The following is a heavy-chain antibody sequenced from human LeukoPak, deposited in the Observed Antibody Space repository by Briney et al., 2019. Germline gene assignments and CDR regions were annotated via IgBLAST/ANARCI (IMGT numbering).Heavy chain of an antibody. CDR3: ARDITIFGVVIINSFDY. CDR2: INPNSGGT. CDR1: GYTFTGYY. V-gene: IGHV1-2*02. D-gene: IGHD3-3*01. J-gene: IGHJ4*02. Sequence: ASVKVSCKASGYTFTGYYMHWVRQAPGQGLEWMGWINPNSGGTNYAQKFQGRVTMTRDTSISTAYMELSRLRSDDTAVYYYARDITIFGVVIINSFDYWGQGTLVTVSS.